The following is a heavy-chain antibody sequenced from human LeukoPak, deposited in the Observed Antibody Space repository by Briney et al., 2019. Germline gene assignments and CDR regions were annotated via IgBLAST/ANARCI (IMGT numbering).Heavy chain of an antibody. J-gene: IGHJ4*02. V-gene: IGHV4-34*01. D-gene: IGHD3-22*01. CDR2: INHSGST. CDR3: ARTHSSGYYYARAPFDY. CDR1: GGSFSGYY. Sequence: SETLSLTCAVYGGSFSGYYWSWIRQPPGKGLEWIGEINHSGSTNYNPSLKSRVTISVDTSKNQFSLKLSSVTAADTAVYYCARTHSSGYYYARAPFDYWGQGTLVTVSS.